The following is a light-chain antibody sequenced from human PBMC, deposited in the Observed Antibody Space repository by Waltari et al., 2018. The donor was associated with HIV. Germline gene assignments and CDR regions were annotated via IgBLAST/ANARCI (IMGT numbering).Light chain of an antibody. J-gene: IGKJ4*01. CDR3: QQRSAWPLT. V-gene: IGKV3-11*01. CDR2: DAS. CDR1: QGVRGL. Sequence: EIVLTPSPATLSLSPGEIATLSCRASQGVRGLLAWYQQKPGQAPRLLIYDASNRATGIPARFSGSGSATDFTLTISSLEPEDFAVYYCQQRSAWPLTFGGGTKVEIK.